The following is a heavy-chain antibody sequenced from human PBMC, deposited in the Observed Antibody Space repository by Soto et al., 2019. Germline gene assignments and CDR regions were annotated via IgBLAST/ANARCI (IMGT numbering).Heavy chain of an antibody. CDR2: IDSSSSYT. CDR1: GFTFSDYY. D-gene: IGHD6-13*01. Sequence: QVQLVESGGGLVKPGGSLRLSCAASGFTFSDYYMSWIRQAPGKGLEWVSYIDSSSSYTNYADSVKGRFTISRDNAKNSLYLQINSLRAEDTAVYYCARIIAAAGGRRYFDLWGRGTLVTFSS. V-gene: IGHV3-11*05. CDR3: ARIIAAAGGRRYFDL. J-gene: IGHJ2*01.